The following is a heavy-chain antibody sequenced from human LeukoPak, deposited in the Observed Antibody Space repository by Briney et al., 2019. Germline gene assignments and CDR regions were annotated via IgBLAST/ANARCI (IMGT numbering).Heavy chain of an antibody. CDR3: ARVSLKRWEPHPGGFDY. J-gene: IGHJ4*02. V-gene: IGHV4-59*08. CDR1: GGSISSYY. Sequence: SETLSLTCTVSGGSISSYYWSWIRQPPGKGLEWIGYIYYSGSTNYNPSLKSRVTISVDTSKNQFSLKLSSVTAADTAVYYCARVSLKRWEPHPGGFDYWGQGTLVTVSS. D-gene: IGHD1-26*01. CDR2: IYYSGST.